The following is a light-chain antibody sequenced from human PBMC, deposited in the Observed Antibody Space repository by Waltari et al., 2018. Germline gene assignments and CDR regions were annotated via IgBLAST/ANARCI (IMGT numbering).Light chain of an antibody. CDR2: QNI. CDR3: QAGDSSTYVV. Sequence: SGELTQPPSVSVAPGQTASITASGARLGNRSTSWYQQKAGQSPVLVIYQNIKRPSGIPERFSGSISGDTATLTISGTQAVDEADYYCQAGDSSTYVVFGAGTKLTVL. J-gene: IGLJ2*01. CDR1: RLGNRS. V-gene: IGLV3-1*01.